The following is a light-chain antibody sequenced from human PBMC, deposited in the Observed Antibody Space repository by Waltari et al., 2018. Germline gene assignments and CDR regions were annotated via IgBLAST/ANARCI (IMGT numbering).Light chain of an antibody. CDR2: AAS. J-gene: IGKJ2*01. Sequence: AIRMTQSPSPFSASTGDRVTTTCRASQGISSYLAWYQQKPGKAPKLLIYAASTLQSGVPSRFSGSGSGTDFTLTISCLQSEDFATYYCQQYYSYLYTFGQGTKLEIK. V-gene: IGKV1-8*01. CDR1: QGISSY. CDR3: QQYYSYLYT.